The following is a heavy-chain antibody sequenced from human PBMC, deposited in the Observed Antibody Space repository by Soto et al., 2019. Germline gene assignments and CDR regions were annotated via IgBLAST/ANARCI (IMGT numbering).Heavy chain of an antibody. V-gene: IGHV3-30-3*01. CDR3: ARAPGHSVHSSGWQIDY. CDR2: ISFDGNIK. J-gene: IGHJ4*02. D-gene: IGHD6-19*01. CDR1: GFTFSDYA. Sequence: QVQLVESGGGVVQPGRSLRLSCAASGFTFSDYAMYWVRQAPGKGLEWVSVISFDGNIKYYTGSVKGRFTISRDNSKNSLHLQVNSLRTEETALYYCARAPGHSVHSSGWQIDYWGQGTLVTVSS.